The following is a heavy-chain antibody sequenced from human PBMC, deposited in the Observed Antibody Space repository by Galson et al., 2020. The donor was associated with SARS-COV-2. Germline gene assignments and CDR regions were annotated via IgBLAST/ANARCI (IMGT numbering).Heavy chain of an antibody. CDR2: IYYSGST. Sequence: ASETLSLTCTVSGGSVSSGSYYWSWIRQPPGKGLEWIGYIYYSGSTNYNPSLKSRVTISVDTSKNQFSLKLSSVTAADTAVYYCARDIVPRTYYYGSGSGNNWFDPWGQGTLVTVSS. J-gene: IGHJ5*02. V-gene: IGHV4-61*01. CDR1: GGSVSSGSYY. CDR3: ARDIVPRTYYYGSGSGNNWFDP. D-gene: IGHD3-10*01.